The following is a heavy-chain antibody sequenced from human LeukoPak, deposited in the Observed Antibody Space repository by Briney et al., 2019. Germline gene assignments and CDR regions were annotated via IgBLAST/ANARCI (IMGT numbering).Heavy chain of an antibody. V-gene: IGHV4-39*02. CDR3: AREGGPYRPLDY. CDR1: GGSISSSSYY. CDR2: IYYSGNT. J-gene: IGHJ4*02. Sequence: SETLSLTCTVSGGSISSSSYYWGWIRQPPGKGLEWIGSIYYSGNTYYNPSLRGRVTISVDTSKNQFSLKLSSVTAADTAVYYCAREGGPYRPLDYSGQGTLVTVSS.